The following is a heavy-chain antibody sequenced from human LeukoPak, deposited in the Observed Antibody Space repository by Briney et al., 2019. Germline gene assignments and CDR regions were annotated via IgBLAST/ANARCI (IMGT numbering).Heavy chain of an antibody. D-gene: IGHD1-26*01. V-gene: IGHV1-69*04. CDR1: GGTFSSYA. CDR2: IIPILGIA. Sequence: ASVKVSCKASGGTFSSYAISWVRQAPGQGLEWMGRIIPILGIANYAQQFQGRVTITADKSTSTAYMELSSLRSEDTAVYYCAREVGEIYYYYYGMDVWGQGTTVTVSS. CDR3: AREVGEIYYYYYGMDV. J-gene: IGHJ6*02.